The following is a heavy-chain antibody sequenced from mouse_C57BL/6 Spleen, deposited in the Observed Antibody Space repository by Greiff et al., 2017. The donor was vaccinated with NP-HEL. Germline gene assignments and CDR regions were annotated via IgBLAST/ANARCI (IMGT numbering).Heavy chain of an antibody. J-gene: IGHJ3*01. CDR1: GYTFTSYW. Sequence: VKLSCKASGYTFTSYWMDWVKQRPGQGLEWIGNIYPSDSETHYNQKFKDKATLTVDKSSSTAYMQLSSLTSEDSAVYYCARWEVTGFAYWGQGTLVTVSA. V-gene: IGHV1-61*01. CDR2: IYPSDSET. CDR3: ARWEVTGFAY. D-gene: IGHD2-2*01.